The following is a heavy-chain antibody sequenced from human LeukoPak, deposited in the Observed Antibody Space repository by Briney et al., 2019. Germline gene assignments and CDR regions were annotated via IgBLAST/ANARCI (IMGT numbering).Heavy chain of an antibody. Sequence: SETLSLTCTVSGGSISSGGYYWSWIRQHPGKGLEWIGYIYYSGSTYYNPSLKSRVTISVDTSKNQFSLKLSSVTAADTAVCYCARGAPSGQGYYYYGMDVWGQGTTVTVSS. CDR1: GGSISSGGYY. CDR2: IYYSGST. D-gene: IGHD3-3*01. V-gene: IGHV4-31*03. CDR3: ARGAPSGQGYYYYGMDV. J-gene: IGHJ6*02.